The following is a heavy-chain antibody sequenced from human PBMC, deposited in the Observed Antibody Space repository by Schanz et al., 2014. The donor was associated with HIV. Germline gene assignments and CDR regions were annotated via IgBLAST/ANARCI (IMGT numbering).Heavy chain of an antibody. J-gene: IGHJ4*02. D-gene: IGHD2-2*02. CDR2: ISGNGDSA. CDR1: RFTFSRYG. CDR3: AKDPGILPRTNFDS. Sequence: EVQLLESGGGLVQPGGFLRLSCAASRFTFSRYGMSWVRQTPDKGLEWVSSISGNGDSAYYADSVRGRFTISRDNSLHMLYLEMKSLRAEDTAVYYCAKDPGILPRTNFDSWGQGTPVTVSS. V-gene: IGHV3-23*01.